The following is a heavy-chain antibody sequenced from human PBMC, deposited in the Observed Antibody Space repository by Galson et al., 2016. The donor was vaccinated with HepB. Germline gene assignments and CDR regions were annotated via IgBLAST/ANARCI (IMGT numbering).Heavy chain of an antibody. Sequence: SLRLSCAASGFTFSGYSMTWVRQAPGKGLEWVANIKQDGREKNYVDSVKGRFTTSRDNAKNLVYLQMNSLRAEDTAMYYCASAPAAHESDYWGQGHLVTVSP. CDR3: ASAPAAHESDY. D-gene: IGHD6-25*01. CDR1: GFTFSGYS. V-gene: IGHV3-7*01. CDR2: IKQDGREK. J-gene: IGHJ4*02.